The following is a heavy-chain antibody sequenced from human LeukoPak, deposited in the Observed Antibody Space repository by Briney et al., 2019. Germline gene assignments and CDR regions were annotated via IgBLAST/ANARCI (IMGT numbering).Heavy chain of an antibody. Sequence: SETLSLTCTVSGGSISSYYWSWIRQPPEKGLEWIGYIYYSGSTNYNPSLKSRVTISVDTSKNQFSLKLSSVTAADTAVYYCARHVSYYDILTGYGNWFDPWGQGTLVTVSS. CDR1: GGSISSYY. J-gene: IGHJ5*02. D-gene: IGHD3-9*01. CDR3: ARHVSYYDILTGYGNWFDP. CDR2: IYYSGST. V-gene: IGHV4-59*08.